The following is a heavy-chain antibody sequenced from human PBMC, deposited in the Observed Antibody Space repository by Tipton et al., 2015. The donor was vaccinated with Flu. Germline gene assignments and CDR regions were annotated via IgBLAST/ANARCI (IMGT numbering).Heavy chain of an antibody. CDR2: IYYSGST. Sequence: TLSLTCTVSGYPISSTNWWGWIRQPPGKGLEWIGYIYYSGSTFYNSSLRNRVTLSVDTSKNQFSLKLSSVTAVDTAVYYCARTRRTSRSDAFDMWGQGTVVTVPS. CDR3: ARTRRTSRSDAFDM. J-gene: IGHJ3*02. V-gene: IGHV4-28*01. CDR1: GYPISSTNW.